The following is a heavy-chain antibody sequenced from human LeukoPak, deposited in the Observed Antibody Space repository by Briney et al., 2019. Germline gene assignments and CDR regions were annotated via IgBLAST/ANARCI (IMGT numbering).Heavy chain of an antibody. J-gene: IGHJ4*02. CDR1: GYTCSGYC. V-gene: IGHV1-2*02. Sequence: ASVKVSCKASGYTCSGYCMHWVRQAPGQGLESMGWINSNSGARNYAPKFQGRVTFSRDNSISTAYMELSSLRSDDTAIYYWARGRGGATTGFDHWGQGTLVTVSS. D-gene: IGHD1-26*01. CDR3: ARGRGGATTGFDH. CDR2: INSNSGAR.